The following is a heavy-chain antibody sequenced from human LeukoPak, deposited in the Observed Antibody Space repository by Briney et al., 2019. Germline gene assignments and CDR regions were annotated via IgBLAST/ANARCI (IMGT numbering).Heavy chain of an antibody. J-gene: IGHJ4*02. CDR1: GGSISSTTYY. CDR3: ARGSSWYPIGY. Sequence: SETLSLTCSVSGGSISSTTYYWGWIRQPPGKGLEWIGSISYSGSTYYNPSLKSRVTISVDTSKNQFSLKLSSVTAADTAVYYCARGSSWYPIGYWGQGTLVTVSS. D-gene: IGHD6-13*01. CDR2: ISYSGST. V-gene: IGHV4-39*07.